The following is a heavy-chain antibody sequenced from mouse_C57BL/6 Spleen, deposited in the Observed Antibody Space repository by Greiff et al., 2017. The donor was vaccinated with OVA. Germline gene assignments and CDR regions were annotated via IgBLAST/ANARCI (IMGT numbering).Heavy chain of an antibody. CDR2: ISYDGSN. V-gene: IGHV3-6*01. D-gene: IGHD2-4*01. CDR3: ASTGDYSYFDY. CDR1: GYSITSGYY. Sequence: VQLKESGPGLVKPSQSLSLTCSVTGYSITSGYYWNWIRQFPGNKLEWMGYISYDGSNNYNPSLKNRISITRDTSKNQFFLKLNSVTTEDTATYYCASTGDYSYFDYWGQGTTLTVSS. J-gene: IGHJ2*01.